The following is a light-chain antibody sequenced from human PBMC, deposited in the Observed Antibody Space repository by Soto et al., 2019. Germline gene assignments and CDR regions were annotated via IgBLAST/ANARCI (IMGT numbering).Light chain of an antibody. J-gene: IGLJ1*01. Sequence: QSALTQPASVSGSPGQSITISCTGTSSDVGGYNYVPWYQQHPGKAPKLMIYDVSNRPSGVSNRFSGSKSGNTASLTISGLQAEDEADYYCSSFTGGSTLVVFGTGTKLTVL. V-gene: IGLV2-14*03. CDR3: SSFTGGSTLVV. CDR1: SSDVGGYNY. CDR2: DVS.